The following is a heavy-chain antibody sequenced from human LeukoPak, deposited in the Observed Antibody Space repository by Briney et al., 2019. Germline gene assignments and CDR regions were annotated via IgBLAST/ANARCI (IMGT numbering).Heavy chain of an antibody. D-gene: IGHD2-8*01. CDR3: ARVDYDAIY. CDR1: GGSISGSSYY. V-gene: IGHV4-39*07. J-gene: IGHJ4*02. CDR2: IYYSGST. Sequence: SETLSLTCTVSGGSISGSSYYWGWIRQPPGKGLEYIGNIYYSGSTHYNPSLTSRVTISVDTSKNQFSLRLSSVTAADTAVYYCARVDYDAIYWGQGTLVTVSS.